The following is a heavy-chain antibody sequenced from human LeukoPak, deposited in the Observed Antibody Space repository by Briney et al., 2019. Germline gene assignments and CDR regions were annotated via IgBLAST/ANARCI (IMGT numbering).Heavy chain of an antibody. CDR3: ARERGYSGYDYDY. J-gene: IGHJ4*02. V-gene: IGHV1-8*01. CDR2: MNPNSGNT. D-gene: IGHD5-12*01. CDR1: GYTFTSYD. Sequence: ASVKVSCKASGYTFTSYDINWVRQATGQGLEWMGWMNPNSGNTGYAQKFQGRVTMPRNTSISTAYMELSSLRSEDTAVYYCARERGYSGYDYDYWGQGTLVTVSS.